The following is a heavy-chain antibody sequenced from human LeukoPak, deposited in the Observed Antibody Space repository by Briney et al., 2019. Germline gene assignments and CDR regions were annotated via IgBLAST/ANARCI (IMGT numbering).Heavy chain of an antibody. D-gene: IGHD3-10*01. Sequence: GASVKVSCKSSGYTFTGYYMHWVRQAPGQGLEWMGWINPNSGGTNYAQKFQGRVTMTRDTSISTAYMELSRLRSDDTAVYYCARSRGIVVTMVRGAALGYFDLWGRGTLVTVSS. CDR1: GYTFTGYY. J-gene: IGHJ2*01. CDR3: ARSRGIVVTMVRGAALGYFDL. V-gene: IGHV1-2*02. CDR2: INPNSGGT.